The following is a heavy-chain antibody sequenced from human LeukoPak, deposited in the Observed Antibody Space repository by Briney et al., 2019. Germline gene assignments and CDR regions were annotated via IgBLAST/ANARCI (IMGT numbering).Heavy chain of an antibody. CDR1: GFIFSSYA. CDR3: AKDQRY. CDR2: ISGSDGST. Sequence: GGSLRLSCAASGFIFSSYAMSWVRKAPGKGLEWVSGISGSDGSTHYADSVKGRFTIFRDNSKKTLYLQMNSLRAEDTAVYYCAKDQRYWGQGTLVTVSS. J-gene: IGHJ4*02. D-gene: IGHD2-2*01. V-gene: IGHV3-23*01.